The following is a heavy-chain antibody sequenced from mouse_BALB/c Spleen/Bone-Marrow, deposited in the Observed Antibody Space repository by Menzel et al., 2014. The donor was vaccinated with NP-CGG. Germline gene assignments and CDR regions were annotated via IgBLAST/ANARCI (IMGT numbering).Heavy chain of an antibody. CDR2: INSNGGFT. V-gene: IGHV5-6-3*01. J-gene: IGHJ3*01. D-gene: IGHD2-4*01. Sequence: DVHLVESGGGLVQPGGSLKLSCAASGFTFSSFGMSWVRQTPDKRLELVANINSNGGFTYYADSVKGRFTISRDNAMNTLYLQVRSLKSEDTAIYYCSRGVDYSSWFAYWGQGTLVTVSA. CDR1: GFTFSSFG. CDR3: SRGVDYSSWFAY.